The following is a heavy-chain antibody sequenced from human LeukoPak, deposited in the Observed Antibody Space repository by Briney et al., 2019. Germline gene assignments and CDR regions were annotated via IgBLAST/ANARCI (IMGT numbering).Heavy chain of an antibody. V-gene: IGHV4-59*08. CDR1: GGSLRSYC. CDR3: ARHYGP. J-gene: IGHJ4*02. D-gene: IGHD3-10*01. CDR2: IYYSGST. Sequence: PSETLSLTCTVSGGSLRSYCWNWIRQPPGKGLEWIGYIYYSGSTDYNPSLRSRVTISVDTSKNQFSLKLNSVTATDTAVYYCARHYGPWGQGTLVTVSS.